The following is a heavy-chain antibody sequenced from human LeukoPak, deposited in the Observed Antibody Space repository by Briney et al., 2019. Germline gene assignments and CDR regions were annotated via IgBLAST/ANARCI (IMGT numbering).Heavy chain of an antibody. CDR2: INPNSGGT. D-gene: IGHD1-1*01. CDR1: GYTFTGYY. Sequence: GASVKVSCKASGYTFTGYYMHWVRQAPGQGLEWMRWINPNSGGTNYAQKFQGRVTMTRDTSISTAYMELGRLRSDDTAVYYCARQLFHGAFDIWGQGTMVTVSS. V-gene: IGHV1-2*02. CDR3: ARQLFHGAFDI. J-gene: IGHJ3*02.